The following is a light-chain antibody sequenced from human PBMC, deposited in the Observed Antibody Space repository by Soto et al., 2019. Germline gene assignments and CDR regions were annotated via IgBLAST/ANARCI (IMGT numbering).Light chain of an antibody. CDR1: SSDFGAYNY. V-gene: IGLV2-14*03. J-gene: IGLJ1*01. CDR3: SSYTSSNTYV. CDR2: DVS. Sequence: QCGRTHPAPGSGSHGQSIPISCTSTSSDFGAYNYFCCYQQHPGKAPKLMIYDVSNRPAGISCRFSGSKSGNTASLTIPGLQAEDEADYYCSSYTSSNTYVFGTGTKVTVL.